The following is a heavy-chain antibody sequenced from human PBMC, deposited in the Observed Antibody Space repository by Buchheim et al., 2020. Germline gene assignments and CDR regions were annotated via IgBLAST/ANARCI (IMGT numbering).Heavy chain of an antibody. CDR3: ARVYYDFWSGYWGPFDY. CDR2: ISYDGSNK. J-gene: IGHJ4*02. V-gene: IGHV3-30*04. CDR1: GFTFSSYA. D-gene: IGHD3-3*01. Sequence: QVQLVESGGGVVQPGRSLRLSCAASGFTFSSYAMHWVRQAPGKGLEWVAVISYDGSNKYYADSVKGRFTISRDNSKNTLYLQMNCLRAEDTAVYYCARVYYDFWSGYWGPFDYWGQGTL.